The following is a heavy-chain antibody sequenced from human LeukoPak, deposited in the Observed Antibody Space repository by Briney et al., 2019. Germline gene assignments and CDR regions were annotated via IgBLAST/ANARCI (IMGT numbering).Heavy chain of an antibody. D-gene: IGHD3-22*01. Sequence: RGSLRLSCAASGFTLTSYATSWVRQAPGKGLEWVSAISGSGGSASYADSVKGRFTISRDNSKNTLYLQMNSLRAEDTAVYYCAKDYCYDSSGYYMSYYYYGMDVWGEGTTVTVSS. CDR1: GFTLTSYA. CDR2: ISGSGGSA. V-gene: IGHV3-23*01. J-gene: IGHJ6*04. CDR3: AKDYCYDSSGYYMSYYYYGMDV.